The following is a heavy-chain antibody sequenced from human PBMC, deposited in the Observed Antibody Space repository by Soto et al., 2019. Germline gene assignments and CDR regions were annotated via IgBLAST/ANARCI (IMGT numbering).Heavy chain of an antibody. Sequence: GGSLRLSCAASGFTVNSNYMSWVRQAPGKGLEWVSVIYSDGSTYYADSVKGRFTISRDNSKNTLYLQMNSLRAEDTAVYYCAKEEVVPAAIEYYYYYYGMDVWGQGTTVTVSS. CDR2: IYSDGST. J-gene: IGHJ6*02. CDR3: AKEEVVPAAIEYYYYYYGMDV. V-gene: IGHV3-53*01. D-gene: IGHD2-2*01. CDR1: GFTVNSNY.